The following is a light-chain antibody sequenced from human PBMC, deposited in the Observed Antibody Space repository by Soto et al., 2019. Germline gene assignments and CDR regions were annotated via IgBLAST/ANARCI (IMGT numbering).Light chain of an antibody. CDR1: SSNIGSNT. CDR3: AAWDDSLNGPV. V-gene: IGLV1-44*01. J-gene: IGLJ3*02. CDR2: SNN. Sequence: QSVLTQPPSASGTPGQRVTISCSGSSSNIGSNTVNWYQQLPGTAPKLLIYSNNQRPSGVTDRFSGSKSGTSASLAISGLQSEDEADYYCAAWDDSLNGPVFGGGTKLAV.